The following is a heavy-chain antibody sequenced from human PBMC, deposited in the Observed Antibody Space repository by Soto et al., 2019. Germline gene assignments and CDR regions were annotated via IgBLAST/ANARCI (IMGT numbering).Heavy chain of an antibody. CDR3: AKEKGKIGYTYSSSTLDS. J-gene: IGHJ4*02. V-gene: IGHV3-30*18. D-gene: IGHD5-18*01. Sequence: QVQLVESGGGVVQPGRSLRLSCAASGFTFSTYGMHWVRQAPGKGLEWVAVISYDGSNQYYSDFVKGRFTISRDNSKKTLFLQMNSLRAEDTALYYCAKEKGKIGYTYSSSTLDSWGQGTPVTVSS. CDR1: GFTFSTYG. CDR2: ISYDGSNQ.